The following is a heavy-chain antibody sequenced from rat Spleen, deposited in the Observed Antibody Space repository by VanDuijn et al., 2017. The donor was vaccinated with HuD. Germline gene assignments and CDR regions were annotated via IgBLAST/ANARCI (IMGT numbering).Heavy chain of an antibody. Sequence: QVQMQQSGAELAKPGTSVKLSCKASGYTFTGYYIHWVKQRPGQGLEWIGYIYPGNGGTYYSERFKGKATFTEDTSSSTAYMKLGSLTPEDSAFYFCARAYSTSPVYWGQGTLVAVSS. V-gene: IGHV1-35*01. CDR2: IYPGNGGT. CDR1: GYTFTGYY. J-gene: IGHJ3*01. CDR3: ARAYSTSPVY. D-gene: IGHD1-2*01.